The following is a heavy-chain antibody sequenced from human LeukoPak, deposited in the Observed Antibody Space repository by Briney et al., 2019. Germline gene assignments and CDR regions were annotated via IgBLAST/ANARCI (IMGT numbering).Heavy chain of an antibody. Sequence: SETLSLTCTVSGGSISSYYWSRIRQPPGKGLEWIGYIYYSGSTNYNPSLKSRVTISVDTSKNQFSLKLSSVTAADTAVYYCARHTMVRGVISNLDYWGQGTLVTVSS. J-gene: IGHJ4*02. CDR2: IYYSGST. V-gene: IGHV4-59*01. D-gene: IGHD3-10*01. CDR1: GGSISSYY. CDR3: ARHTMVRGVISNLDY.